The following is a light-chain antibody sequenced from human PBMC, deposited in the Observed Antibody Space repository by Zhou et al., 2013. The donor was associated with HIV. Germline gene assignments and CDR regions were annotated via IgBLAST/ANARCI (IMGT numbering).Light chain of an antibody. CDR3: QQLNSYPFT. Sequence: DIQLTQSPSFLSASVGDRVTITCRASQGIRSYLAWYQQKPGQAPKLLIYSASALQSGVPSRFSGSEFGTEFTLTISSLQPEDFATYYCQQLNSYPFTFGGGTKV. V-gene: IGKV1-9*01. CDR1: QGIRSY. CDR2: SAS. J-gene: IGKJ4*01.